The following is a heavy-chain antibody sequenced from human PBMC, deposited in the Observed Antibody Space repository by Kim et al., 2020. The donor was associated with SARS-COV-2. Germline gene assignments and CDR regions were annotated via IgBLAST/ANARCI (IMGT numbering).Heavy chain of an antibody. D-gene: IGHD6-19*01. CDR1: GGSFSGYY. CDR3: ASGLRVRYIVVARATLDY. CDR2: INYSGST. V-gene: IGHV4-34*01. Sequence: SETLSLTCAVYGGSFSGYYWSWIRQPPGNGLEWIGEINYSGSTHYNPSLKRRVTISVDTSKNQFSQKLSSVTAALTAVYYCASGLRVRYIVVARATLDY. J-gene: IGHJ4*01.